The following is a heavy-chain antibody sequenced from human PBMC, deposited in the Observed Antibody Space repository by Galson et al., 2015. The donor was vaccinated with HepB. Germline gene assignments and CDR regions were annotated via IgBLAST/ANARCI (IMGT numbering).Heavy chain of an antibody. CDR3: AKDGVAGTFGRYYFDY. CDR1: GFTFDDYA. V-gene: IGHV3-9*01. D-gene: IGHD6-19*01. CDR2: ISWNSGSI. Sequence: SLRLSCAASGFTFDDYAMHWVRQAPGKGLEWVSGISWNSGSISYADSVKGRFTISRDNAKNSLYLQMNSLRAEDTALYYCAKDGVAGTFGRYYFDYWGQGTLVTVSS. J-gene: IGHJ4*02.